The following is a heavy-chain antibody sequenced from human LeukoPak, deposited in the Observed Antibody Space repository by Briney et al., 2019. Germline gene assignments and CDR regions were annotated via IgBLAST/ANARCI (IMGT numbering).Heavy chain of an antibody. CDR1: GFTFSSYD. CDR2: IGIAGDT. D-gene: IGHD1-26*01. CDR3: VRVGAGSDAFDI. J-gene: IGHJ3*02. V-gene: IGHV3-13*01. Sequence: PGGSLRLSCAASGFTFSSYDMHWVRQATGKGLEWVSVIGIAGDTYYPGSVKGRFTISRENAKNSLYLQMNSLRAGDPAVYYCVRVGAGSDAFDIWGQGTMVTVSS.